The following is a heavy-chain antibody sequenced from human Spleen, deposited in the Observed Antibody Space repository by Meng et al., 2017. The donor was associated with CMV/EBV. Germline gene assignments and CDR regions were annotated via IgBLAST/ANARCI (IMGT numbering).Heavy chain of an antibody. J-gene: IGHJ5*02. CDR3: ARDQTVVTPSPLDP. Sequence: KAAAYTFTSYGITWGRQAPGQGLEWMGWISAYSGNTNYAQKLQGRVTITTDTSSNTAYMELRSLRSDDTAVYYCARDQTVVTPSPLDPWGQGTLVTVSS. V-gene: IGHV1-18*01. D-gene: IGHD4-23*01. CDR1: AYTFTSYG. CDR2: ISAYSGNT.